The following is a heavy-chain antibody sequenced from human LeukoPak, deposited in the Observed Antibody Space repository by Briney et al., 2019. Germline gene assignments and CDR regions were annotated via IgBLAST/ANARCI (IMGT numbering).Heavy chain of an antibody. J-gene: IGHJ4*02. CDR2: VRYDGSNK. CDR3: AKDSVVVVIGPLGY. Sequence: GGSLRLSCATSGFTFSSYGMHWVRQAPGKGLEWVAFVRYDGSNKYYADSVKGRFTISRDNSKNTLYLQMNSLRVEDTAVYYCAKDSVVVVIGPLGYWGQGTLVTVSP. D-gene: IGHD2-21*01. V-gene: IGHV3-30*02. CDR1: GFTFSSYG.